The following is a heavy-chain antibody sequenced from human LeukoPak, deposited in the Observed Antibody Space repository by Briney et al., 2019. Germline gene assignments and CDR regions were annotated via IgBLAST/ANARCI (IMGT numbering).Heavy chain of an antibody. D-gene: IGHD3-22*01. V-gene: IGHV4-30-4*07. CDR2: IYYSGST. CDR3: ARSGDYYDSSGYYSGAFDI. J-gene: IGHJ3*02. Sequence: SQTLSLTCAVSGGSISSGGYSWSWIRQPPGKGLEWIGYIYYSGSTYYNPSLKSRVTISVDTSKKQFSLKLSSATAADTAVYYCARSGDYYDSSGYYSGAFDIWGQGTMVTVSS. CDR1: GGSISSGGYS.